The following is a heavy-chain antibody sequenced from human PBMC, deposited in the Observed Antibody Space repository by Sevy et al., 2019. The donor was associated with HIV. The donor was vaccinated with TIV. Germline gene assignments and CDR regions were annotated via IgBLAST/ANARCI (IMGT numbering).Heavy chain of an antibody. V-gene: IGHV4-59*01. J-gene: IGHJ4*02. CDR1: GGSISSYY. CDR3: ARVFPGYSSGWYYFDY. Sequence: SETLSLTCTVSGGSISSYYWSWIRQPPGKGLEWIGYIYYSGSTNYNASLKSGVTISVDTSKNQFSLKLSSVTAADTAVYYCARVFPGYSSGWYYFDYWGQGTLVTVSS. D-gene: IGHD6-19*01. CDR2: IYYSGST.